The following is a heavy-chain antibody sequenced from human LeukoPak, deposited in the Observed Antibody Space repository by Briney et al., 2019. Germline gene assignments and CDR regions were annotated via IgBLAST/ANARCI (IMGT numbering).Heavy chain of an antibody. Sequence: ASVKVSCKASGYTFTGYYMHWVRQAPGQGLEWMGWINPNSGGTNYAQKFQGRVTMTRDTSISTAYMDLTRLRSDDTAIYYCTRGEINGPDFDYWGQGTLVTVSS. CDR2: INPNSGGT. D-gene: IGHD2-8*01. CDR3: TRGEINGPDFDY. J-gene: IGHJ4*02. V-gene: IGHV1-2*02. CDR1: GYTFTGYY.